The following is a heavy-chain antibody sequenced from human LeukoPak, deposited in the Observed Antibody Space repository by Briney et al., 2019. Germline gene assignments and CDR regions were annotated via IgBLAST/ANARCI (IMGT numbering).Heavy chain of an antibody. CDR3: ARDAPRYNWNYGVAFDI. D-gene: IGHD1-7*01. Sequence: KPSETLSLTCTVSGGSISSYYWSWIRQPPGKGLEWIGYIYYSGGTNYNPSFKSRVTISIDTSKNQFSLKLSSVTAADTAVYYCARDAPRYNWNYGVAFDIWGQGTMVTVSS. J-gene: IGHJ3*02. CDR1: GGSISSYY. CDR2: IYYSGGT. V-gene: IGHV4-59*01.